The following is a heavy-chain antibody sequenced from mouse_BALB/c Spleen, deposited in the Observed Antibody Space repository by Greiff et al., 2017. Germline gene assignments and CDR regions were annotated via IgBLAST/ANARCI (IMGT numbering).Heavy chain of an antibody. J-gene: IGHJ2*01. CDR2: ISSGSSTI. D-gene: IGHD2-4*01. CDR1: GFTFSSFG. Sequence: DVMLVESGGGLVQPGGSRKLSCAASGFTFSSFGMHWVRQAPEKGLEWVAYISSGSSTIYYADTVKGRFTISRDNPKNTLFLQMTSLRSEDTAMYYCAREDYDLLFDYWGQGTTLTVSS. CDR3: AREDYDLLFDY. V-gene: IGHV5-17*02.